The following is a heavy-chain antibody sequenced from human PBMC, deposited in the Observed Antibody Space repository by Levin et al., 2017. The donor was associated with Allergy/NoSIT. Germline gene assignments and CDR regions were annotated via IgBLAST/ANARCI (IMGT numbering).Heavy chain of an antibody. V-gene: IGHV1-18*01. CDR1: GYTFTSYG. CDR2: ISAYNGNT. J-gene: IGHJ4*02. Sequence: VASVKVSCKASGYTFTSYGISWVRQAPGQGLEWMGWISAYNGNTNYAQKLQGRVTMTTDTSTSTAYMELRSLRSDDTAVYYCARDGGYYYDSSGSFDYWGQGTLVTVSS. D-gene: IGHD3-22*01. CDR3: ARDGGYYYDSSGSFDY.